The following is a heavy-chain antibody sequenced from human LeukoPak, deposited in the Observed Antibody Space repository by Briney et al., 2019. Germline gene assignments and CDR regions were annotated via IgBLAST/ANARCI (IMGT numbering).Heavy chain of an antibody. CDR2: INPSGGST. V-gene: IGHV1-46*01. D-gene: IGHD1-26*01. CDR1: GYTFTSYY. Sequence: ASVKVSCKASGYTFTSYYMHWVRQAPGQGLEWMGIINPSGGSTSYAQKFQGRVTMTRDTSTSIVYMELSSLRSEDTAVYYCARAGADKWELRGGTYFDYWGQGTLVTVSS. CDR3: ARAGADKWELRGGTYFDY. J-gene: IGHJ4*02.